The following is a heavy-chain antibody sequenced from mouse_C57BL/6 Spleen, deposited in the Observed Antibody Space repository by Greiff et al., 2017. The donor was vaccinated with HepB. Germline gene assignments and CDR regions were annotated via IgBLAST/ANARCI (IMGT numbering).Heavy chain of an antibody. V-gene: IGHV1-82*01. CDR2: IYPGDGDT. CDR3: ARTGNYDAMDY. J-gene: IGHJ4*01. Sequence: VQLQQSGPELVKPGASVKISCKASGYAFSSSWMNWVKQRPGKGLEWIGRIYPGDGDTNYNGKFKGKATLTADKSSSTAYMQLSSLTSEDSAVYFCARTGNYDAMDYWGQGTSVTGSS. CDR1: GYAFSSSW. D-gene: IGHD2-1*01.